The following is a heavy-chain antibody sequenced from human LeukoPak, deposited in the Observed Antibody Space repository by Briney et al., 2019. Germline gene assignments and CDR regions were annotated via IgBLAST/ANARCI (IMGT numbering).Heavy chain of an antibody. Sequence: SVKVSCKASGGTFSSYAISWVRQAPGQGLEWMGGIIPIFGTANYAQKFQGRVTITADESTSTAYMELSSLRSEDTAVYYCARPEAMAKGSAFDIWGQGTMVTVSS. CDR3: ARPEAMAKGSAFDI. J-gene: IGHJ3*02. CDR1: GGTFSSYA. CDR2: IIPIFGTA. V-gene: IGHV1-69*13. D-gene: IGHD5-18*01.